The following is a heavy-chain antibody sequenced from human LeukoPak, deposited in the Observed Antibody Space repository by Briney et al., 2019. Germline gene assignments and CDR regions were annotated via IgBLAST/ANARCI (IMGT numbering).Heavy chain of an antibody. J-gene: IGHJ4*02. CDR2: IYTSGST. D-gene: IGHD6-13*01. CDR3: ARGPGTWYYY. CDR1: GDSITNYY. Sequence: SETLSLTCTVSGDSITNYYWNWIRQPAGKGLEWIGRIYTSGSTKYNPSLKSRVTMSGDTPKNQFSLKLSSVTAADTALYYCARGPGTWYYYWGQGTLVAVSS. V-gene: IGHV4-4*07.